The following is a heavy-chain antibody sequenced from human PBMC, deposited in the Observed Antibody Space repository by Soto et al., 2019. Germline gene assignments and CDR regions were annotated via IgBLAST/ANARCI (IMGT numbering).Heavy chain of an antibody. J-gene: IGHJ3*02. CDR2: IYHSGST. CDR1: GGSISSGGYS. Sequence: SETLSLTCAVSGGSISSGGYSWSWIRQPPGKGLEWIGYIYHSGSTYYNPSLKSRVTISVDRSKNQFSLKLSSVTAADTAIYYCARGYSSSLRYAFDIWGQGTMVT. CDR3: ARGYSSSLRYAFDI. D-gene: IGHD6-13*01. V-gene: IGHV4-30-2*01.